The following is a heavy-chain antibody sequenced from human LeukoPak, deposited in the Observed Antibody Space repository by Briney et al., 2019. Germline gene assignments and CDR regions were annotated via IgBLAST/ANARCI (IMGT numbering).Heavy chain of an antibody. Sequence: GGSLRLSCAASGFTFSSYWMSWVRQAPGKGLEWVANIKQDGSEKYYVDSVKGRFTISRDNAKNSLYLQMNSLRAEDTAVYYCARALRGYSGYDPFDYWGQGTLVTVPS. D-gene: IGHD5-12*01. CDR3: ARALRGYSGYDPFDY. CDR1: GFTFSSYW. V-gene: IGHV3-7*01. CDR2: IKQDGSEK. J-gene: IGHJ4*02.